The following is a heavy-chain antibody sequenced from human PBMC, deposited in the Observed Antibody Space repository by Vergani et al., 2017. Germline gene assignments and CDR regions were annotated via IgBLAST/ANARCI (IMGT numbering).Heavy chain of an antibody. D-gene: IGHD3-10*01. V-gene: IGHV4-59*01. Sequence: QVQLQESGPGLVKPSETLSLTCSVSDDSISSYYWSWIRQPPGKGLEWIGYMYHSGRANYNPSLKSRLTISVDTSKNQFSLKLTSVTAADTAVYYCARHGGSGNFYHLFDSWGQGTLVTVSS. CDR1: DDSISSYY. CDR2: MYHSGRA. CDR3: ARHGGSGNFYHLFDS. J-gene: IGHJ4*02.